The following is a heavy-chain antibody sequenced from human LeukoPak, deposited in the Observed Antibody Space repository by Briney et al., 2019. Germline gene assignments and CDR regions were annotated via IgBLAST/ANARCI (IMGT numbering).Heavy chain of an antibody. CDR1: GFTFSDYY. CDR3: AKGQASVTYKYFFDY. D-gene: IGHD4-17*01. CDR2: ISSGGSTI. J-gene: IGHJ4*02. V-gene: IGHV3-11*01. Sequence: GGSLRLSCAASGFTFSDYYMSWIRQAPGKGLEWVSYISSGGSTIYYADSVKGRFTISRDNAKNSLYLQMNSLRAEDTAVYHCAKGQASVTYKYFFDYWGQGTLVTVSS.